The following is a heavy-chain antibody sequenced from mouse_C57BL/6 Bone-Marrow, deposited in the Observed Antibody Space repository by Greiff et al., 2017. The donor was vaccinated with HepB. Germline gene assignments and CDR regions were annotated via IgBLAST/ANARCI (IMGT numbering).Heavy chain of an antibody. CDR1: GYTFTSYG. J-gene: IGHJ3*01. CDR2: IYPRSGNT. V-gene: IGHV1-81*01. CDR3: ARRVGGWFAY. Sequence: VQLMESGAELARPGASVKLSCKASGYTFTSYGISWVKQRTGPGLEWIGEIYPRSGNTYYNEKFKGKATLTADKSSSTAYMELRSLTSEDSAVYFCARRVGGWFAYWGQGTLVTVSA. D-gene: IGHD1-1*02.